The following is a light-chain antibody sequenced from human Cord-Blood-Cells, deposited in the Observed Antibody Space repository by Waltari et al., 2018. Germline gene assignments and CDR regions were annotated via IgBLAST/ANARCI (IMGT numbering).Light chain of an antibody. Sequence: DIQMTQSPYYLSASVGDSVTITCRASQSISSYLNWYQQKPGKAPKLLIYAASSLQSGVPSRFSGSGSGTDFTLTISSLQPEDFATYYCQQSYSTPRSFGQGTKLEIK. CDR3: QQSYSTPRS. J-gene: IGKJ2*03. V-gene: IGKV1-39*01. CDR2: AAS. CDR1: QSISSY.